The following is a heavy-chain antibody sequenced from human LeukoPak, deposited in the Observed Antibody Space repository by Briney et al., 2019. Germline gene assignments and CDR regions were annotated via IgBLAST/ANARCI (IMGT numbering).Heavy chain of an antibody. J-gene: IGHJ4*02. CDR3: AKGGIVGATIRYFDY. CDR1: GFTFSSYA. V-gene: IGHV3-23*01. D-gene: IGHD1-26*01. CDR2: ISASGGST. Sequence: GMSLRLSCAASGFTFSSYAISWVRQAPGKGLEWVSSISASGGSTYYADSVKGRFTISRDNSKNTLYLQMNSLRAEDTAVYYCAKGGIVGATIRYFDYWGQGTLVTVSS.